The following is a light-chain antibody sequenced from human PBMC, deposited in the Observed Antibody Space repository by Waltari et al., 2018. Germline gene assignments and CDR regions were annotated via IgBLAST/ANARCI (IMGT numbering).Light chain of an antibody. CDR2: EVT. Sequence: QSALTQPPSASGSPGQSVTISCTGSSSDVGTYNFVSWYQQHPGKAPKLMIYEVTKRPSGVPERFSGSKSGNTAALSVSGLQAEDEADYYCTSYAGSDKLLFGGGTKLTVL. CDR3: TSYAGSDKLL. V-gene: IGLV2-8*01. CDR1: SSDVGTYNF. J-gene: IGLJ3*02.